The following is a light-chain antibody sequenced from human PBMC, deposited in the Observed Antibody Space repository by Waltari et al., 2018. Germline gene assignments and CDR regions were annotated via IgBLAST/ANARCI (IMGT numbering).Light chain of an antibody. CDR2: AAS. CDR3: LQTYSTPLT. Sequence: DIQMTQSPSSLSASVGDRVTITCRASQSISGSLNWYQPKPGKAPKLLIYAASSLQRGVPSRFSGSASGTYFTLTISSLQPEDFATYYCLQTYSTPLTFGGGTKVEIK. CDR1: QSISGS. J-gene: IGKJ4*01. V-gene: IGKV1-39*01.